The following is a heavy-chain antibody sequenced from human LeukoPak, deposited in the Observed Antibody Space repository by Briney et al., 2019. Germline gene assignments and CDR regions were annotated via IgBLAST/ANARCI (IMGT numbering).Heavy chain of an antibody. CDR3: ARGFSHSNWFDP. CDR1: GGSFSSSTYY. J-gene: IGHJ5*02. CDR2: IYYSGTS. V-gene: IGHV4-39*07. Sequence: PSETLSLTCSVSGGSFSSSTYYWGWIRQPPGKGLEWIGAIYYSGTSYYNSSLKSRVTISVDTSKNQFSLKLSSVTAADTAVYYCARGFSHSNWFDPWGQGTLVSVSS.